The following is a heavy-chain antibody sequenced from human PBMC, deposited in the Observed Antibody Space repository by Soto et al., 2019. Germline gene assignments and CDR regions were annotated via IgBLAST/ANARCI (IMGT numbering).Heavy chain of an antibody. CDR2: IWHDGGNK. V-gene: IGHV3-33*06. CDR3: ANNFDY. Sequence: QVQLVESGGGVVQPERSLRLSCTTSGFTFSNYGMHWVRQAPGKGLEWVAVIWHDGGNKFYADSVKGRFTVSRDNSNNTLYLQMNSLRPDDTAVYYCANNFDYWGRGTLVTVSS. CDR1: GFTFSNYG. J-gene: IGHJ4*02.